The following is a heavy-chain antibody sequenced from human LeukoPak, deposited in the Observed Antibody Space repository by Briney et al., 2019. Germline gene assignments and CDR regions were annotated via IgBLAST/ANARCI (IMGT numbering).Heavy chain of an antibody. CDR3: ARDYSTVTTFFDY. D-gene: IGHD4-17*01. CDR1: GFTFSSYG. Sequence: GGSLRLSCAVSGFTFSSYGMSWVRQAPGKGLEWVSYITGGSTTIYYADSVKGRFTISRDNAKNSLYLQMNSLRAEDTAVYYCARDYSTVTTFFDYWGQGTLVTVSS. CDR2: ITGGSTTI. V-gene: IGHV3-48*01. J-gene: IGHJ4*02.